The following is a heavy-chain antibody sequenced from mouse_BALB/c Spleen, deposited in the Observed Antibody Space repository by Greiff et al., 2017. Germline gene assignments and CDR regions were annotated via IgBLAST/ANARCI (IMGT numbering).Heavy chain of an antibody. Sequence: EVQLVESGPGLVKPSQSLSLTCTVTGYSITSDYAWNWIRQFPGNKLEWMGYISYSGSTSYNPSLKSRISITRDTSKNQFFLQLNSVTTEDTATYYCARISSGYGGGYRGQGTTLTGSS. J-gene: IGHJ2*01. CDR2: ISYSGST. V-gene: IGHV3-2*02. CDR1: GYSITSDYA. D-gene: IGHD3-1*01. CDR3: ARISSGYGGGY.